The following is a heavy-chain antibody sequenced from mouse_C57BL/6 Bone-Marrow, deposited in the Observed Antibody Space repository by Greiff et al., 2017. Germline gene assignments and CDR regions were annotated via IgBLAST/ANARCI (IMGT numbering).Heavy chain of an antibody. CDR3: ARDLGPFDY. D-gene: IGHD4-1*01. V-gene: IGHV5-4*01. CDR1: GFTFSSYA. Sequence: EVKLMEPGGGLVKPGGSLKLSCAASGFTFSSYAMSWVRQTPEKRLEWVATISDGGSYTYYPDNVKGRFTISRDNAKNNLYLQMSHLKSEDTAMYYCARDLGPFDYWGQGTTLTVSS. J-gene: IGHJ2*01. CDR2: ISDGGSYT.